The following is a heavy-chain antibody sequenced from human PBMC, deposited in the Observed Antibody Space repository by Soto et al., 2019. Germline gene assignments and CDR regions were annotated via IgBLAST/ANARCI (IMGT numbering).Heavy chain of an antibody. D-gene: IGHD3-22*01. CDR1: GGTFSSYA. CDR3: ASLRLPYCYDSSGYNDAFDI. V-gene: IGHV1-69*06. J-gene: IGHJ3*02. CDR2: IIPIFGTA. Sequence: QVQLVQSGAEVKKPGSSVKVSCKASGGTFSSYAISWVRQAPGQGLEWMGGIIPIFGTANYAQKFQGRVTITADKSTSTAYMELSSLRSEDTAVYYCASLRLPYCYDSSGYNDAFDIWGQGTMVNVSS.